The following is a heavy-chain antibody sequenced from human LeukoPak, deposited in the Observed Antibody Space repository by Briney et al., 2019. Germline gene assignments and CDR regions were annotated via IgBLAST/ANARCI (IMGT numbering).Heavy chain of an antibody. V-gene: IGHV1-69-2*01. D-gene: IGHD3-22*01. CDR1: GYTFTDYY. CDR3: STYYYGSSGYYSFDY. J-gene: IGHJ4*02. Sequence: ASVKISCKASGYTFTDYYMHWVQQAPGKGLEWMGRVDPEDGETIYAEKFQGRVTITADTSTDTAYMELSSLRSEDTAVYYCSTYYYGSSGYYSFDYWGQGTLVTVSS. CDR2: VDPEDGET.